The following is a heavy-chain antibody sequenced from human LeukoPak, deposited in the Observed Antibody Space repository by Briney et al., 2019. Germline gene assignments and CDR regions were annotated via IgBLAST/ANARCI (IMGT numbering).Heavy chain of an antibody. Sequence: SETLSLTCTVSDGSMSGYYWSWIRQPPGKGLEWIGYIYYSGSTNYNPSLKRRVTISEDRSMNQFSLKLSSVTAADTAVYYCARHESDYGDYHAHWGQGTLVTVSS. CDR2: IYYSGST. CDR1: DGSMSGYY. J-gene: IGHJ4*02. V-gene: IGHV4-59*08. D-gene: IGHD4-17*01. CDR3: ARHESDYGDYHAH.